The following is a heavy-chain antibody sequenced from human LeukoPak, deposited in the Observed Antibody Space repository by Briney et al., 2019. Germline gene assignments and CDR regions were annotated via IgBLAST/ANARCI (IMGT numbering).Heavy chain of an antibody. D-gene: IGHD3-3*01. CDR2: INPSGGST. V-gene: IGHV1-46*01. CDR3: ARAGGVTIFAVVTAPYYQYYGLDV. Sequence: ASVKVSCKASGYTFTGYYMHWVRQAPGQGLEWMGIINPSGGSTSYAQTFQGRVTMTRDTSTNTVYMELSSLRSGDTAVYYCARAGGVTIFAVVTAPYYQYYGLDVWGQGTTVTVSS. CDR1: GYTFTGYY. J-gene: IGHJ6*02.